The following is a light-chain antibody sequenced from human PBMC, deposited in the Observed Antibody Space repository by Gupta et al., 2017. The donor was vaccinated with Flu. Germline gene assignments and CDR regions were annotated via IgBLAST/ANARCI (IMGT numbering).Light chain of an antibody. J-gene: IGLJ2*01. CDR1: SSNIGAGYD. Sequence: QSVLTQPPSVSGAPGQRVSISCTGSSSNIGAGYDVHWYQHLPGLAPKLLIYGNNNRPSGVPDRISGSKSGSSASLVITGLQAEDEGDYYCQSYDNNLDGAKVFGGGTKLTV. CDR2: GNN. CDR3: QSYDNNLDGAKV. V-gene: IGLV1-40*01.